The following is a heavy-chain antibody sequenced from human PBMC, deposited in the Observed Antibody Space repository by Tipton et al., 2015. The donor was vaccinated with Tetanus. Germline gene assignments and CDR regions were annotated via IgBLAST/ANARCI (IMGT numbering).Heavy chain of an antibody. CDR3: ARVSIASFDY. V-gene: IGHV4-31*03. J-gene: IGHJ4*02. D-gene: IGHD2-21*01. CDR1: GGSISSGGYY. CDR2: IYYSGST. Sequence: TLSPTCTVSGGSISSGGYYWSWIRQHPGKGLEWIGYIYYSGSTYYNPSLKSRVTISVDTSKNQFSLKLSSVTAADTAVYYCARVSIASFDYWGQGTLVTVSS.